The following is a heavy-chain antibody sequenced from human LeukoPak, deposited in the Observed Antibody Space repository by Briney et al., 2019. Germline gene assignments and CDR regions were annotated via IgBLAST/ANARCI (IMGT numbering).Heavy chain of an antibody. CDR1: GFTFSNYS. Sequence: GGPLRLSCAASGFTFSNYSMNWVRQAPGKGLEWVSSISSSSSYIYYADSVKGRFTISRDNAKNSLHLQMNSLRAEDTAVYYCARDGIAVAGTGYWGQGTLVTVSS. J-gene: IGHJ4*02. CDR3: ARDGIAVAGTGY. D-gene: IGHD6-19*01. V-gene: IGHV3-21*01. CDR2: ISSSSSYI.